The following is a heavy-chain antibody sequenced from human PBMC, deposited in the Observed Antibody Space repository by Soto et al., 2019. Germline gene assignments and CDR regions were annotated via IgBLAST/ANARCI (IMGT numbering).Heavy chain of an antibody. V-gene: IGHV3-72*01. Sequence: PGGSLRLSCAASGFTFRDHYMDWVRQAPWKGLDWVGRIRNRANSYTTEYAASVKGRFTISRDDSKNSLYLQMNSLRTEDTAVYYCTRSGGYYASSPDYWGQGTLVTVSS. CDR1: GFTFRDHY. CDR2: IRNRANSYTT. CDR3: TRSGGYYASSPDY. D-gene: IGHD3-22*01. J-gene: IGHJ4*02.